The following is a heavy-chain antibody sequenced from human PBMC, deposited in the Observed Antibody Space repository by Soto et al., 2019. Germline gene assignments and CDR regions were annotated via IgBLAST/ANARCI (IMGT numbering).Heavy chain of an antibody. Sequence: PGGFLRLSCAASGFTFSSYAMSWVRQAPGKGLEWVSAISGSGGSTYYADSVKGRFTISRDNSKNTLYLQMNSLRAEDTAVYYCAKDLWGYCGVDCYPLDVWGQGTTVTVSS. CDR3: AKDLWGYCGVDCYPLDV. J-gene: IGHJ6*02. D-gene: IGHD2-21*02. CDR1: GFTFSSYA. CDR2: ISGSGGST. V-gene: IGHV3-23*01.